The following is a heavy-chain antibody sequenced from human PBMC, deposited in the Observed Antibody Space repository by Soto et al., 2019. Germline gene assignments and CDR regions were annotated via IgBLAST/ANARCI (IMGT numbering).Heavy chain of an antibody. J-gene: IGHJ4*01. V-gene: IGHV3-30*04. D-gene: IGHD6-19*01. CDR2: ISYDGTNK. CDR1: GFMFSAYA. CDR3: ARDPAPSTSGWYGIDF. Sequence: PGGSLRLSCAASGFMFSAYAMLWVRQAPGKGLEWVAAISYDGTNKYYADSIKGRFTISRDNSANTLFLQVSSLRREDTAMYYCARDPAPSTSGWYGIDFWGHGTLVTVSS.